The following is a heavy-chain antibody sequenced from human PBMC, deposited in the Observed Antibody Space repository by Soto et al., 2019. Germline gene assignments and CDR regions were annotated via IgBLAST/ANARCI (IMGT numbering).Heavy chain of an antibody. CDR1: GFTFRTYA. V-gene: IGHV3-23*01. D-gene: IGHD3-16*02. J-gene: IGHJ4*02. CDR3: AKEKDYDFVWGHDRYTSHS. CDR2: ISGSGST. Sequence: PGGSLRLSCTASGFTFRTYAMTWFRQAPGKGLEWVSAISGSGSTFYANSVKGRFTISRDNSRNTVSLQMHSLRAEDSAIYYCAKEKDYDFVWGHDRYTSHSWGQRTLVTVSS.